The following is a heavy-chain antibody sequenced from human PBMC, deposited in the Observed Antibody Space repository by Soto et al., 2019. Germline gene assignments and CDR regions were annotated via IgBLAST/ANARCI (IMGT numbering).Heavy chain of an antibody. CDR3: ARRNGTYYDILTGYSPAFDI. D-gene: IGHD3-9*01. J-gene: IGHJ3*02. CDR1: GYTFTGYY. V-gene: IGHV1-2*04. CDR2: INPNSGGT. Sequence: ASVKVSCKASGYTFTGYYMHWVRQAPGQGLEWMGWINPNSGGTNYAQKFQGWVTMTRDTSISTAYMELSRLRSDDTAVYYCARRNGTYYDILTGYSPAFDIWGQGTMVTVSS.